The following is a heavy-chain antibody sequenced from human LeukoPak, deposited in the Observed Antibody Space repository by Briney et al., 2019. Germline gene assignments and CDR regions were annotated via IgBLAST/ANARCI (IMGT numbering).Heavy chain of an antibody. CDR2: IYNSGST. V-gene: IGHV4-59*01. Sequence: SETLSLTCTVSGGSISSYYWSWIRQPPVKGLEWIGYIYNSGSTNYNPSLESRVTISLDTSKNQVSLKLSSATARDTVVYYCARDYSSSNYYYYYIHLGRKETTVPVSS. CDR1: GGSISSYY. J-gene: IGHJ6*03. CDR3: ARDYSSSNYYYYYIHL. D-gene: IGHD6-6*01.